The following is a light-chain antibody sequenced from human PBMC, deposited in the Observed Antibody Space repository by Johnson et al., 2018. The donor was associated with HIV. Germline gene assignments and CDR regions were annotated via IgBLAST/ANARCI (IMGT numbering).Light chain of an antibody. CDR2: EDN. J-gene: IGLJ1*01. V-gene: IGLV1-51*02. CDR1: SSNIENNF. Sequence: QSVLTQPPSVSAAPGQKVTVSCSGSSSNIENNFVSWYQQLPGTAPKLLIYEDNKRPSGIPDRFSGSKSGTSATLGITGLQTGDEADYYCGTWDSSLSAGQVFGTGTKVTVL. CDR3: GTWDSSLSAGQV.